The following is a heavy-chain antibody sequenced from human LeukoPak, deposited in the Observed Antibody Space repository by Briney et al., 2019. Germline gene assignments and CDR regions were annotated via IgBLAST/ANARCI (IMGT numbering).Heavy chain of an antibody. CDR2: IYPGDSDT. V-gene: IGHV5-51*01. D-gene: IGHD3-10*01. CDR3: ARHTRDDYYGWGSYYNDC. Sequence: PGESLKISCKGSGYNFTSYWIGWVRQKPGKGLEWMGIIYPGDSDTRYSPSLQGQVTISADKSISTAYLQWSSLKASDTAMYYCARHTRDDYYGWGSYYNDCWGQGTLVTVSS. CDR1: GYNFTSYW. J-gene: IGHJ4*02.